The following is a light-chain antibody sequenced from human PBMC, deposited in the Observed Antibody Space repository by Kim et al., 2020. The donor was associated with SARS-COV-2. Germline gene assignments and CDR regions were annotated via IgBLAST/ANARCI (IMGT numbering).Light chain of an antibody. J-gene: IGKJ1*01. CDR1: QSVRSN. V-gene: IGKV3-15*01. CDR2: GAS. CDR3: QQYNNWPPWT. Sequence: EIVMTQSPATLSVSPGERATLSCRASQSVRSNLAWYQQKPGQAPRLLIYGASTRATGIPARFSGSGSGTDFTLTISSLQSEDFAVYYCQQYNNWPPWTFGRGTVGYQT.